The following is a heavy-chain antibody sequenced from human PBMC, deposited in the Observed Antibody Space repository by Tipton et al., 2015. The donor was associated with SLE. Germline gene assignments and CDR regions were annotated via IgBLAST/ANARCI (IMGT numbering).Heavy chain of an antibody. CDR1: GGSLRSSSYY. CDR2: IYYCGST. D-gene: IGHD1-1*01. Sequence: TLSLTCTVSGGSLRSSSYYWGWIRQPPGKGLEWIGSIYYCGSTYYNPSLKSRVTISVDTSKNQFPLKLSSVTAADTAVYYCERFELDSGGGDYWGQGTLVTVSS. CDR3: ERFELDSGGGDY. V-gene: IGHV4-39*01. J-gene: IGHJ4*02.